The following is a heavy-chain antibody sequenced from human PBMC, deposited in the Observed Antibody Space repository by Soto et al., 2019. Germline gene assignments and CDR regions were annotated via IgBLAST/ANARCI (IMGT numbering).Heavy chain of an antibody. Sequence: GESLKISCKVSGYSLTNYWISWVRQMPGKGLEWMGRIDPSDSYTKYSPSFQGHVTISADKSINTAYLQWSSLKASDNALDYCAGHMANCDMFTGYVYDYGDMDFWGQGTTVTVSS. J-gene: IGHJ6*02. CDR3: AGHMANCDMFTGYVYDYGDMDF. CDR2: IDPSDSYT. CDR1: GYSLTNYW. V-gene: IGHV5-10-1*01. D-gene: IGHD3-9*01.